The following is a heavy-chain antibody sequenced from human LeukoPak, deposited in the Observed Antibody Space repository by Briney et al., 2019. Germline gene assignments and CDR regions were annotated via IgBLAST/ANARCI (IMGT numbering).Heavy chain of an antibody. V-gene: IGHV4-4*07. CDR3: ARDSGYDLNCFDP. Sequence: SETLSLTCTVSGGSISSYNWNWIRQPAAQGLERIGRIYTSGNTNYNPSLESRVTMSLDTSRNQFSLKLRSVTAADTAVYYCARDSGYDLNCFDPWGQGTLVTVSS. J-gene: IGHJ5*02. CDR1: GGSISSYN. CDR2: IYTSGNT. D-gene: IGHD5-12*01.